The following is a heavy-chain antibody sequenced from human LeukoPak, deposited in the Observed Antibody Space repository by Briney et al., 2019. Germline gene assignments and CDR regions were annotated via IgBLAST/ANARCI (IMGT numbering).Heavy chain of an antibody. CDR1: GFTFSSYA. J-gene: IGHJ4*02. CDR3: AKDGRDYYGSGSYYNSDY. V-gene: IGHV3-23*01. D-gene: IGHD3-10*01. CDR2: ISGSGGST. Sequence: PGGSLRLSCAASGFTFSSYAMSWVRQAPGKGLEWVSAISGSGGSTYYADSVKGRFTISRDNSKNTLYLQMNSLRAEDTAVYYCAKDGRDYYGSGSYYNSDYWGQGTLVTVSS.